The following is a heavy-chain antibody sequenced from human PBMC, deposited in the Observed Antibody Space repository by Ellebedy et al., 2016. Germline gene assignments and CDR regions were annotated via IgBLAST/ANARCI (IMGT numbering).Heavy chain of an antibody. Sequence: GGSLRLXXAASGFTFSSYSMNWVRQAPGKGLEWVSSISSSSSYIYYADSVKGRFTISRDNAKNSLYLQMNSLRAEDTAVYYCATGGYCSSTSCPPYYYYYMDVWGKGTTVTVSS. CDR1: GFTFSSYS. CDR3: ATGGYCSSTSCPPYYYYYMDV. D-gene: IGHD2-2*01. J-gene: IGHJ6*03. CDR2: ISSSSSYI. V-gene: IGHV3-21*01.